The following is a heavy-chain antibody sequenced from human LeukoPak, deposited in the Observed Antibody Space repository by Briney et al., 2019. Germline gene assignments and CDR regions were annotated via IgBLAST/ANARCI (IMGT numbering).Heavy chain of an antibody. CDR2: ISAYNGNT. V-gene: IGHV1-18*01. CDR1: GYTFTSYG. J-gene: IGHJ4*02. Sequence: ASVKVSCKASGYTFTSYGISWVRQAPGQGLEWMGWISAYNGNTNYAQKLQGRVTMTTDTSTSTAYMELRSLRSDDTAVYYCARGGERYCSSTSCYMIDYWGLGTLVTVSS. D-gene: IGHD2-2*02. CDR3: ARGGERYCSSTSCYMIDY.